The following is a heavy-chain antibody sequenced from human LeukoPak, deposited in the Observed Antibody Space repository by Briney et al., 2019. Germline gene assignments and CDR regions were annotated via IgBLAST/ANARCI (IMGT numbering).Heavy chain of an antibody. J-gene: IGHJ4*02. Sequence: VASVKVSCKASGYTFTGYYMHWVRQAPGQGLEWMGWINPNSGGTNYAQKFQGRVTITRNTSISTAYMELSSLRSEDTAVYYCARGEPPYYFDYWGQGTLVTVSS. D-gene: IGHD1-14*01. CDR3: ARGEPPYYFDY. CDR1: GYTFTGYY. CDR2: INPNSGGT. V-gene: IGHV1-2*02.